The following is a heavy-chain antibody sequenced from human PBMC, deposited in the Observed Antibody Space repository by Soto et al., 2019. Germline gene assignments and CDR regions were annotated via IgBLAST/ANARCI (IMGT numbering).Heavy chain of an antibody. Sequence: QVQLQESGPGLVRPSETLSLTCAVSGASITSTNWWSWVRQPPGKGLEWIVGIFRGGSTNYNRSLKSRVTISVDKSKNQFSLRLTSVTAADTAVYYCARAILANPWFDPWGQGTLVSVYS. CDR3: ARAILANPWFDP. V-gene: IGHV4-4*02. CDR2: IFRGGST. J-gene: IGHJ5*02. D-gene: IGHD2-2*02. CDR1: GASITSTNW.